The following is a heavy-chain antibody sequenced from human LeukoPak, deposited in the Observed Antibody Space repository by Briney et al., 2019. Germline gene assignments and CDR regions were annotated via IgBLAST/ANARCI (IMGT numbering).Heavy chain of an antibody. V-gene: IGHV3-53*01. Sequence: GGSLRLSCAASGFTVSSNYMSWVRQAPGKGLEWVSIIYSGDTTYYADSVKGRFTISRDNSKNTLYLQMNSLRAEDTAVYYCARVSDGYNIDWGQGTLVTVSS. CDR1: GFTVSSNY. D-gene: IGHD5-24*01. CDR2: IYSGDTT. J-gene: IGHJ4*02. CDR3: ARVSDGYNID.